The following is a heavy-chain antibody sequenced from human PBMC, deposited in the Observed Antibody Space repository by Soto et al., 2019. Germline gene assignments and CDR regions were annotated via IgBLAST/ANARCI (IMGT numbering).Heavy chain of an antibody. J-gene: IGHJ4*02. D-gene: IGHD6-19*01. CDR1: GGSISGSNYY. CDR3: ASGGEGSIAVAG. CDR2: IYYTGRT. V-gene: IGHV4-39*01. Sequence: ETLSLTCTVSGGSISGSNYYFVGIGQPPWKGLEWIGTIYYTGRTYYKPSLKSRVTISVDTSKNQFSLKLNSVTAADTAVYYCASGGEGSIAVAGWGQGTLVTVSS.